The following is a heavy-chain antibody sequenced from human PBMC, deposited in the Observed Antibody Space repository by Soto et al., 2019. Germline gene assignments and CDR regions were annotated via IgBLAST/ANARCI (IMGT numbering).Heavy chain of an antibody. V-gene: IGHV1-18*01. CDR3: AREARATGDYYYGMDV. D-gene: IGHD5-12*01. J-gene: IGHJ6*02. Sequence: ASVKVSCKASGYTFSSYGISWVRQAPGQGLEWLGWISAYNGNTKYVQNLQGRVTLTTDTSTNTVYMELSSLTSEDTAMYYCAREARATGDYYYGMDVWGQGTTVTVSS. CDR2: ISAYNGNT. CDR1: GYTFSSYG.